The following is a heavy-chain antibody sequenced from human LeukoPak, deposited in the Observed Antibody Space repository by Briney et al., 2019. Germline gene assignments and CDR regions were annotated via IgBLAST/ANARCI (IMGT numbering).Heavy chain of an antibody. CDR1: GFTFSSYS. Sequence: GGSLRLSCAASGFTFSSYSMNWVRQAPGKGLEWVSAISGSGGSTYYADSVKGRFTISRDNSKNTLYLQMNSLRAEDTAVYYCAKAAYCGGDCYSVGFDYWGQGTLVTVSS. D-gene: IGHD2-21*02. CDR3: AKAAYCGGDCYSVGFDY. V-gene: IGHV3-23*01. J-gene: IGHJ4*02. CDR2: ISGSGGST.